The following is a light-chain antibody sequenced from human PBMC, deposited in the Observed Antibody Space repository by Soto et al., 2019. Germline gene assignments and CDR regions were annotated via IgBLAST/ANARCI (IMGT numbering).Light chain of an antibody. Sequence: EIVMTQSPATLSVSPGETATLSCRASQRVGINLAWYQQKPGQAPRLLIYSASTRASGIPDRFSGSGSGTEFTLTISSLQSEDFAFFYCQQYDDWPRSFGLGTKVEIK. CDR2: SAS. CDR3: QQYDDWPRS. V-gene: IGKV3-15*01. J-gene: IGKJ4*02. CDR1: QRVGIN.